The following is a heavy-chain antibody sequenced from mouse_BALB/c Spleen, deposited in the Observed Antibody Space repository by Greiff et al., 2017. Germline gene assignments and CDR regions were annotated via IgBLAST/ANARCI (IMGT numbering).Heavy chain of an antibody. CDR2: IYPYNGGT. CDR3: ARSSTTAPYWYFDV. Sequence: VQLKQSGPELVKPGASVKISCKASGYTFTDYNMHWVKQSHGKSLEWIGYIYPYNGGTGYNQKFKSKATLTVDNSSSTAYMELRSLTSEDSAVYYCARSSTTAPYWYFDVWGAGTTVTVSS. V-gene: IGHV1S29*02. J-gene: IGHJ1*01. CDR1: GYTFTDYN. D-gene: IGHD1-2*01.